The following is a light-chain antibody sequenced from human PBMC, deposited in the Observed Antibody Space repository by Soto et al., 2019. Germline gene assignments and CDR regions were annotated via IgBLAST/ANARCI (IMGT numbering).Light chain of an antibody. CDR3: QQTYSDMWT. J-gene: IGKJ1*01. CDR2: AAS. V-gene: IGKV1-12*01. Sequence: IQMTQSPSTLSASVGDRVTITCRASHNIERWMAWYQQKPGKAPNLLIYAASTLQSGVPSRFSGGGSGTVFTLTISSLQPEDFATYYCQQTYSDMWTFGQGTKVDIK. CDR1: HNIERW.